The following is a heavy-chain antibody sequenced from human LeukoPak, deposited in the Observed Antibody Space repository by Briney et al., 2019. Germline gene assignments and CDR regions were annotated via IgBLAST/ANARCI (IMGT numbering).Heavy chain of an antibody. Sequence: SETLSLTCTVSGGSISSYYWSWIRQPPGKGLEWIGYIYYSGSTNYNPSLKSRVTISVDTSKNQFSLKLSSVTAADTAVYYCAGHPQRGWAAAGPELDYWGQGTLVTVSS. D-gene: IGHD6-13*01. CDR1: GGSISSYY. J-gene: IGHJ4*02. V-gene: IGHV4-59*08. CDR2: IYYSGST. CDR3: AGHPQRGWAAAGPELDY.